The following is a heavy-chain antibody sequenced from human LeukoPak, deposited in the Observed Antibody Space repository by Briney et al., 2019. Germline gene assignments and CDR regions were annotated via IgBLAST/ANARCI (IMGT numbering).Heavy chain of an antibody. Sequence: TGGSLRLSCAVSGFTFRSYWMHWVRQAPGKGLVWVSGINTDGSSTNYADSVKGRFTISRDNAKDTLYLQMNSLRADDTAVYYCARFGWVPPAHFDYWGQGTLVTVSS. CDR2: INTDGSST. CDR1: GFTFRSYW. V-gene: IGHV3-74*01. D-gene: IGHD2-2*01. J-gene: IGHJ4*02. CDR3: ARFGWVPPAHFDY.